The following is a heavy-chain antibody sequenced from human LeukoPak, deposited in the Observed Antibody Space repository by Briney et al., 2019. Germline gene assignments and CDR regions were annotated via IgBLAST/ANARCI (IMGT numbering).Heavy chain of an antibody. CDR3: AKDQYGGNPQYYFDY. CDR2: ISGSGGNT. CDR1: GFTFSSYA. V-gene: IGHV3-23*01. D-gene: IGHD4-23*01. J-gene: IGHJ4*02. Sequence: QPGGSLRLSCAASGFTFSSYAMSWVRQAPGKGLDWSSAISGSGGNTCYADSVKGRFTISRDNSKNTLYLQMNSLRAEDTAVYYCAKDQYGGNPQYYFDYWGQGTLVTVSS.